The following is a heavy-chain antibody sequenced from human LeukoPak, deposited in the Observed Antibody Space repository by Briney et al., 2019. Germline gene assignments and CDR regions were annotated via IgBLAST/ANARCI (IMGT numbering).Heavy chain of an antibody. V-gene: IGHV1-69*04. CDR3: TRVGGYCSRTNCRQYYYYGMDV. D-gene: IGHD2-2*01. CDR1: GGTFSSYA. J-gene: IGHJ6*02. CDR2: IIPILGIA. Sequence: SVKVSCKASGGTFSSYAISWVRQAPGQGLEWMGRIIPILGIANYAQKFQGRVTITADKSTSTAYMELSSLRSEDTAVYYCTRVGGYCSRTNCRQYYYYGMDVWGQGTTVTVSS.